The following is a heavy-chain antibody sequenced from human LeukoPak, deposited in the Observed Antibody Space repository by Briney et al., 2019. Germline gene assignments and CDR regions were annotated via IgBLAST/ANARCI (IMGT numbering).Heavy chain of an antibody. CDR2: IYHSGST. D-gene: IGHD5-12*01. Sequence: SQTLSLTCAVSGGSLSSGGYSWSWIRQPPGKGLEWIGYIYHSGSTYYNPSLKSRVTISVDRSKNQFSLKLSSVPAADTAVYYCARQHSGYDAFDYWGQGTLVTVSS. CDR3: ARQHSGYDAFDY. V-gene: IGHV4-30-2*01. J-gene: IGHJ4*02. CDR1: GGSLSSGGYS.